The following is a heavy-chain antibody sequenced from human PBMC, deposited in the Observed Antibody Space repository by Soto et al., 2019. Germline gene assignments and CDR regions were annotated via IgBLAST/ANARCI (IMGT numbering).Heavy chain of an antibody. V-gene: IGHV4-30-2*01. Sequence: QLQLQESGSGLVKPSQTLSLTCAVSGDSISSGGYSWNWIRQPPGKGLEWIGYIYHSGGTDYNPSLPSRXTITVDSYNNQFSLKLSSVTAADTAVYYCARDSRSGYYLDYWGQGTLVTVSS. CDR2: IYHSGGT. J-gene: IGHJ4*02. CDR1: GDSISSGGYS. D-gene: IGHD3-22*01. CDR3: ARDSRSGYYLDY.